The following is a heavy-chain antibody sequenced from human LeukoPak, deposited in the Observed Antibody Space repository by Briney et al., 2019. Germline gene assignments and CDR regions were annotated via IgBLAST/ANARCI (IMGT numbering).Heavy chain of an antibody. CDR1: GDSISNGNW. D-gene: IGHD4-11*01. Sequence: SETLSLTCTVSGDSISNGNWWNWVRLPPGKGLDWIGEISHVGSTKYSPSLKDRVTISKDNSKNQFSLKLNSVTAADTAVYYCAGRHTVTVDYWGQGTLVTVSS. J-gene: IGHJ4*02. CDR3: AGRHTVTVDY. V-gene: IGHV4-4*02. CDR2: ISHVGST.